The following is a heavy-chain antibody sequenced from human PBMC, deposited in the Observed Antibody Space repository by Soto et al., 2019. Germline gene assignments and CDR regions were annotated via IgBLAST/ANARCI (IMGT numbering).Heavy chain of an antibody. J-gene: IGHJ6*02. CDR3: ARGVWLYDILTGYYYYYGMDV. D-gene: IGHD3-9*01. V-gene: IGHV1-69*02. Sequence: SVKVSCKASGGTFSSYTISWVRQAPGQGLEWMGRIIPILGIANYAQKFQGRVTITADKSTSTAYMELSSLRSEDTAVYYCARGVWLYDILTGYYYYYGMDVWGQGTTVTVSS. CDR2: IIPILGIA. CDR1: GGTFSSYT.